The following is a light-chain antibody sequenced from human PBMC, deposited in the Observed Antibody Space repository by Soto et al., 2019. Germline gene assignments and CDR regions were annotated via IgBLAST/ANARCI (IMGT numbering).Light chain of an antibody. CDR1: SSDVGRHNA. V-gene: IGLV2-14*03. CDR3: SSYRVGGSYV. CDR2: DVS. J-gene: IGLJ1*01. Sequence: QSALTQPASVSGSPVQSITSSCSGTSSDVGRHNAVSWYQQHPGKVPQLMIYDVSIRPSGISDRLSASKSGNMASLTISGLQAEDEADYYCSSYRVGGSYVFGTGTKVTVL.